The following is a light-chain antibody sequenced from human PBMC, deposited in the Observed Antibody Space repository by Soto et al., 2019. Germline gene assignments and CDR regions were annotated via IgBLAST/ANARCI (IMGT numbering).Light chain of an antibody. CDR2: GVT. CDR3: SSYAGSSTWV. V-gene: IGLV2-8*01. CDR1: SSDVGAYNY. J-gene: IGLJ3*02. Sequence: QSALTQPPSASGSPGQSVTIPCTGTSSDVGAYNYVSWYQQHPGKAPKLVIYGVTERPSGVPDRFSGSKSGNTASLTVSGLQSEDEADYYCSSYAGSSTWVFGGGTQLTV.